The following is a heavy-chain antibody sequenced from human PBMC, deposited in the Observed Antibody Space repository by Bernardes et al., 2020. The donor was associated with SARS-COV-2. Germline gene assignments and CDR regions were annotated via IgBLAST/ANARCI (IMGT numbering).Heavy chain of an antibody. Sequence: GSLRLSCAASGFTVSSNYMSWVRQAPGKGLEWVSVIYSGGSTYYADSVKGRFTISRDNSKNTLYLQMNSLRAEDTAVYYCARDARYYDYIWGSYVFDYWGQGTLVTVSS. D-gene: IGHD3-16*01. CDR1: GFTVSSNY. CDR2: IYSGGST. CDR3: ARDARYYDYIWGSYVFDY. J-gene: IGHJ4*02. V-gene: IGHV3-53*01.